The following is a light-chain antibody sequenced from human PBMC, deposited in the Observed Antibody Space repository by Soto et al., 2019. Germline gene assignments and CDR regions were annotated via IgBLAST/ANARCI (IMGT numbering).Light chain of an antibody. CDR2: EVS. V-gene: IGLV2-8*01. Sequence: QSALTQPASVSGSPGQSITISCTGTSSDVGGYKYVSWYQQHPDKAPKLIIFEVSKRPSGVPDRFSGSKSGNTASLTVSGLQAEDEADYYCSSYAGSNNVVFGGGTKVTVL. J-gene: IGLJ2*01. CDR1: SSDVGGYKY. CDR3: SSYAGSNNVV.